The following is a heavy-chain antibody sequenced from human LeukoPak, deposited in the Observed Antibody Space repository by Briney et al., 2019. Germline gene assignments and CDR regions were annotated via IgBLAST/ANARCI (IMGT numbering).Heavy chain of an antibody. D-gene: IGHD2-15*01. CDR2: ISSSGGTI. J-gene: IGHJ4*02. Sequence: GGSLRLSCAASGFTFSSYEMNWVRQAPGKGLEWISHISSSGGTIYYADSVNGRFIISRDNARNSLYLQMNSLRAEDTTVYFCARDSLFCTGGSCYSNYFDYWGQGTLVTVSS. CDR1: GFTFSSYE. V-gene: IGHV3-48*03. CDR3: ARDSLFCTGGSCYSNYFDY.